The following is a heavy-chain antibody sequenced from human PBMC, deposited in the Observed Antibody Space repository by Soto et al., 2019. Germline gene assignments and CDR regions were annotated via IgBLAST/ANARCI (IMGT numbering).Heavy chain of an antibody. CDR2: INASNGST. V-gene: IGHV1-46*01. J-gene: IGHJ6*02. CDR3: ARVGFKPPLMDV. CDR1: GYTFTSYA. Sequence: GASVKVSCKASGYTFTSYAMHWVRQAPGQRLEWMGIINASNGSTSYAQKFQGRVTMTRDTSTSTVYMELSSLRSEDTAVYYCARVGFKPPLMDVWGQGTTVTVSS.